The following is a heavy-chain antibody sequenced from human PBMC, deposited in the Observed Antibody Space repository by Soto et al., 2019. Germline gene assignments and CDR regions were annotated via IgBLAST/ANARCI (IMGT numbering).Heavy chain of an antibody. CDR3: ARDTYIGYDFGX. CDR2: IPSRGRP. CDR1: GASVAGVSYY. V-gene: IGHV4-30-4*01. D-gene: IGHD5-12*01. Sequence: SETLSLTCSVSGASVAGVSYYWSWVRQPPGKGLELIGYIPSRGRPFYNPSLTSRGTISADTSKNQLSLQLTSVTAADTAVYYCARDTYIGYDFGXWGQGTPVTVSX. J-gene: IGHJ5*02.